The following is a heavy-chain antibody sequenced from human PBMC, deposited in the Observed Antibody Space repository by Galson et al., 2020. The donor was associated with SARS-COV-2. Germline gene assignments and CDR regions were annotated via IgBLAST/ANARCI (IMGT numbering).Heavy chain of an antibody. V-gene: IGHV1-2*04. CDR3: ARESPVQAFDD. J-gene: IGHJ4*02. CDR2: INPNSGGT. D-gene: IGHD1-1*01. Sequence: ASVKVSCKASGYTFTGYYMHWVRQATGQGLEWMGWINPNSGGTNYAQKFQGWVTMTRDTSISTAYMELSRLRSDDTAVYYCARESPVQAFDDWGQGTVLSVSS. CDR1: GYTFTGYY.